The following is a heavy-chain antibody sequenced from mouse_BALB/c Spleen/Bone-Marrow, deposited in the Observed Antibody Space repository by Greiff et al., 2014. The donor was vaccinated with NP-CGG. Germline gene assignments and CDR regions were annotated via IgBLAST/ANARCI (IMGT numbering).Heavy chain of an antibody. V-gene: IGHV1-5*01. Sequence: VQLQQSGTVLARPGASVKMSCKASGYSFTSYWMYWIKQRPGQGLEWIGAIYPGNSGTSYNQNFKGKAKLTAVTSASTAYMELSSLTNEDSAVYYRTRSITTAVEFDYWGQGTSLTVSS. D-gene: IGHD1-1*01. J-gene: IGHJ2*03. CDR2: IYPGNSGT. CDR3: TRSITTAVEFDY. CDR1: GYSFTSYW.